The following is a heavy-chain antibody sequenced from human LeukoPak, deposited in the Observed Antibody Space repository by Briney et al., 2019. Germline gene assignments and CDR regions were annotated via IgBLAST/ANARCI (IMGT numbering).Heavy chain of an antibody. V-gene: IGHV3-33*01. CDR1: GFTFSSYG. J-gene: IGHJ6*02. Sequence: GGSLRLSCAASGFTFSSYGMHWVRQAPGKGLEWVAVIWYDGSNKYYADSVKGRFTISRDNSKNTLYLQMNSLRVEDTAVYYCARDRYYYGMDVWGQGTTVTVSS. CDR2: IWYDGSNK. CDR3: ARDRYYYGMDV.